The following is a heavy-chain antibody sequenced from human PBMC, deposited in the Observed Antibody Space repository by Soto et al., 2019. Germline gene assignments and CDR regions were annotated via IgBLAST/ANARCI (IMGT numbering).Heavy chain of an antibody. Sequence: EASVKVSCKASGYTFTSYGISWVRQAPGQGLEWMGWISAYNGNTNYAQKLQGRVTMTTDTSTSTAYMEPRSLRSDDTAVYYCARARGDRSGWYSVYWGQGTLVTGST. D-gene: IGHD6-19*01. CDR1: GYTFTSYG. CDR3: ARARGDRSGWYSVY. CDR2: ISAYNGNT. J-gene: IGHJ4*02. V-gene: IGHV1-18*01.